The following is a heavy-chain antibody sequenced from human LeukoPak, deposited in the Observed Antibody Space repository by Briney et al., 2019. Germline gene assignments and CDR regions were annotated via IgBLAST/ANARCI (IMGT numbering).Heavy chain of an antibody. V-gene: IGHV3-23*01. CDR3: AKDHCSGGSCYLWVSGREYFDN. J-gene: IGHJ4*02. CDR1: GLTFTTYA. D-gene: IGHD2-15*01. Sequence: PRGSLRLSCAASGLTFTTYAMRWVRQAPGQGLEWISSIGGGGGSTCYAHSVKGRFTISRDKSKNTLYLQLNSLRAEDTAVYYCAKDHCSGGSCYLWVSGREYFDNWGQGTLVTVSS. CDR2: IGGGGGST.